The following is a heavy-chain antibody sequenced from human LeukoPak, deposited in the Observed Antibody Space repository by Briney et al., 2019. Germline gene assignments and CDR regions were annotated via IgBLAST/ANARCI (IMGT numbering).Heavy chain of an antibody. CDR2: INPNSGGT. Sequence: ASVKVSCKPSGYTFTGYYIHWVRQAPGQGLERMGWINPNSGGTNYAQKFQARVTMTRDTSISTAYMQLSRLRYDDTAVYYCARGKDIVQLDYWGQGTLVTVSS. V-gene: IGHV1-2*02. CDR1: GYTFTGYY. CDR3: ARGKDIVQLDY. D-gene: IGHD5-12*01. J-gene: IGHJ4*02.